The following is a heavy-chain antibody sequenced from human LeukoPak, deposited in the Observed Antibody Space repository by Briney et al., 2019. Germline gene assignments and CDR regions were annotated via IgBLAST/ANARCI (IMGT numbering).Heavy chain of an antibody. CDR2: IRSKANSYAT. CDR1: GFTFSTYA. V-gene: IGHV3-73*01. J-gene: IGHJ4*02. Sequence: GGSLRLSCAASGFTFSTYAMSWVRRTPGKGLEWVGRIRSKANSYATAYAASVKGRFTISRDDSKNTAYLQMNSLKTEDTAVYYCTRFGVAAGGRDYWGQGTLVTVSS. CDR3: TRFGVAAGGRDY. D-gene: IGHD6-13*01.